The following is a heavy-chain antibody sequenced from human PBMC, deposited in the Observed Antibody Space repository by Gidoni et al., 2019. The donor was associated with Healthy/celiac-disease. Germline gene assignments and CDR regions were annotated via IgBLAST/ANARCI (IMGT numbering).Heavy chain of an antibody. CDR3: ARHQWNYYYYYGMDV. Sequence: EVQLVQSGAEVKKPGESLKISCKGSGSRFTSYWIGWGRQMPGKGLEWIGVIYPGDSDTRYSPSFQGQVTISADKSISTAYLQWSSLKASDTAMYYCARHQWNYYYYYGMDVWGQGTTVTVSS. D-gene: IGHD2-8*01. J-gene: IGHJ6*02. V-gene: IGHV5-51*01. CDR1: GSRFTSYW. CDR2: IYPGDSDT.